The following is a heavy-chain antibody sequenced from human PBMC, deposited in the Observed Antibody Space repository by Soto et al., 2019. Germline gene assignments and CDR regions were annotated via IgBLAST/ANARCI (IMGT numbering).Heavy chain of an antibody. CDR1: GGTFSSYA. Sequence: ASVKVSCKASGGTFSSYAISWVRQAPGQGLEWMGIINPSGGTTNYAQKFQGRVTMTRDTSTSTVYMELSSLRSEDTAIYYCSRGYPPRDQLGNLPGAFWGQGTLVTVSS. V-gene: IGHV1-46*03. D-gene: IGHD1-1*01. J-gene: IGHJ4*02. CDR3: SRGYPPRDQLGNLPGAF. CDR2: INPSGGTT.